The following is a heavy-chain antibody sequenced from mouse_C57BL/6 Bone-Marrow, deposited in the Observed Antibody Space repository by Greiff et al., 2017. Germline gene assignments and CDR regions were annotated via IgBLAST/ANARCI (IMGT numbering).Heavy chain of an antibody. CDR3: ARGDYSNYDWFAY. V-gene: IGHV1-7*01. CDR1: GYTFTSYW. Sequence: VQLQQSGAELAKPGASVKLSCKASGYTFTSYWMHWVKQRPGQGLEWIGYINPSSGYTKYNQKFKDKATLTADKSSSTAYMQLSSLTYEDSAVYYCARGDYSNYDWFAYWGQGTLVTVSA. D-gene: IGHD2-5*01. J-gene: IGHJ3*01. CDR2: INPSSGYT.